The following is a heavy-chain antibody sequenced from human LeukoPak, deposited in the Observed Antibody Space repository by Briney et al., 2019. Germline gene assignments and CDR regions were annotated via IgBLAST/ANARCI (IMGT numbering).Heavy chain of an antibody. V-gene: IGHV3-48*04. CDR1: GFTFSSYG. D-gene: IGHD1-1*01. CDR2: ISSSSSTI. CDR3: ARDKLEPTTRYYYYGMDV. Sequence: PGGSLRLSCAASGFTFSSYGMNWVRQAPGKGLEWVSYISSSSSTIYYADSVKGRFTISRDNAKNSLYLQMNSLRAEDTAVYYCARDKLEPTTRYYYYGMDVWGQGTTVTVSS. J-gene: IGHJ6*02.